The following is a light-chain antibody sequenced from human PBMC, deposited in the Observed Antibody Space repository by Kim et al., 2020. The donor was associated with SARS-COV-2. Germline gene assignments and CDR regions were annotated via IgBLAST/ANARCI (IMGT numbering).Light chain of an antibody. CDR1: ENVDSLF. Sequence: PGDRATVPWRDTENVDSLFLGPRQQHPGQAPRLPMCGASTRAADIPDRFSVSKSGTDFTLTIRRLEPADFAVSDCQQYGHPPPWTFGQGTKVDIK. J-gene: IGKJ1*01. CDR2: GAS. V-gene: IGKV3-20*01. CDR3: QQYGHPPPWT.